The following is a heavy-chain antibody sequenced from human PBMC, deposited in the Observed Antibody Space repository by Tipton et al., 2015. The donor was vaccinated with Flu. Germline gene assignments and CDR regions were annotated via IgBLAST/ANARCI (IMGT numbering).Heavy chain of an antibody. V-gene: IGHV3-7*03. D-gene: IGHD2-21*01. Sequence: SLRLSCGVSGFTFSTYWMDWVRQAPGKGLEWVAKINTDGSQIYYVDSAKGRFTISRDNAESALYLQMNSLRAEDTAMYYCARQIGGGDCYWGQGTLVTVSS. CDR2: INTDGSQI. CDR3: ARQIGGGDCY. J-gene: IGHJ4*02. CDR1: GFTFSTYW.